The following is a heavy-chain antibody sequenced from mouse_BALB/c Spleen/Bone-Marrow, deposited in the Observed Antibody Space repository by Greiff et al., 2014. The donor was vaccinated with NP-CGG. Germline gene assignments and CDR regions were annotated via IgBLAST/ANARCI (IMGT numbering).Heavy chain of an antibody. J-gene: IGHJ2*01. CDR3: SRSDDGFPYFFDY. CDR1: GYTFTSYD. Sequence: QVQLKDSGPELVKPGALVKISCKASGYTFTSYDINWVQQRPGQGLEWIGWVYPGDGSTKYNEKFKGKATLTADKSSSTAYMQLSSLTSESSAVYFCSRSDDGFPYFFDYWGQGTTLTVSS. V-gene: IGHV1S56*01. D-gene: IGHD2-3*01. CDR2: VYPGDGST.